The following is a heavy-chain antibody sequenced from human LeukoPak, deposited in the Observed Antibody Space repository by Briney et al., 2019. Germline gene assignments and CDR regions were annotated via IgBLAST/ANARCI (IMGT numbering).Heavy chain of an antibody. Sequence: ASVKVSCKASGYTFTSYAMHWVRQAPGQRLEWMGWINAGNGNTKYSQKFQGRVTITRDTSASTAYMELSSLRSEDTAVYYCAREDPLHRYSYGYGYYGMDVWGQGTTVTVSS. V-gene: IGHV1-3*01. CDR1: GYTFTSYA. J-gene: IGHJ6*02. CDR2: INAGNGNT. D-gene: IGHD5-18*01. CDR3: AREDPLHRYSYGYGYYGMDV.